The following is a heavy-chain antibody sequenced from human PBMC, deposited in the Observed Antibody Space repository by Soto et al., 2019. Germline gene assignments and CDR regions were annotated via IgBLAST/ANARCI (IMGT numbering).Heavy chain of an antibody. CDR3: ARDLSSSGTNYFDS. CDR2: ISSSSSYT. CDR1: GFTFSDYY. V-gene: IGHV3-11*06. J-gene: IGHJ4*02. D-gene: IGHD3-10*01. Sequence: GGSLRLSCAASGFTFSDYYMSWIRQAPGKGLEWLSYISSSSSYTNYADSVKGRFTISRDNAKNSLFLRMNSLRADDTAVYYCARDLSSSGTNYFDSWGQGTLVTVSS.